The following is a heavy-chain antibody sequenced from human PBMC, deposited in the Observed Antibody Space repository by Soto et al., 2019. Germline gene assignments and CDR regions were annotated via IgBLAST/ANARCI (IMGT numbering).Heavy chain of an antibody. Sequence: ASVKVSCKGSGYTFTSYCISWVLQAPGQGLEWMGWISAYNGNTNYAQKLQGRVTMTTDTSTSTAYMELRSLRSDDTAVYYCARNDIAVAGGPPFDYWGQGTLVTVSS. CDR2: ISAYNGNT. D-gene: IGHD6-19*01. CDR1: GYTFTSYC. CDR3: ARNDIAVAGGPPFDY. V-gene: IGHV1-18*01. J-gene: IGHJ4*02.